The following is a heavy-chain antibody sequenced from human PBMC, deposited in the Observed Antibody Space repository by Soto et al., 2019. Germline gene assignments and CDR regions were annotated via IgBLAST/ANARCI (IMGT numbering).Heavy chain of an antibody. D-gene: IGHD6-19*01. V-gene: IGHV3-23*01. Sequence: EVQLLESGGGLVQPGGSLRLSCAASGFTFSSYAMSWVRQAPGKGLEWVSAISGSGGSTYYADSVKGRFTISRDNSKNTLYLQMNSLRAEDTAVYYCAITTGYSSGQYLAEYFQHWGQGTLVTVSS. J-gene: IGHJ1*01. CDR1: GFTFSSYA. CDR2: ISGSGGST. CDR3: AITTGYSSGQYLAEYFQH.